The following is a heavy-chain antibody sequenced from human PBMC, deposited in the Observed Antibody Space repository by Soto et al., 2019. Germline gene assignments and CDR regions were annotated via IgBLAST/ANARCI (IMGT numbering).Heavy chain of an antibody. CDR3: ARLYSTSSVNRWFDP. CDR1: GFTFSTYS. V-gene: IGHV3-48*02. CDR2: ISAGSNNI. Sequence: EVQLVESGGGLVQPGGSLRLSCAASGFTFSTYSMNWVRQAPGKGLEWIAFISAGSNNIYYADSVRGRFTISRDNAENSLYLQMNSLSDEDTAVHYCARLYSTSSVNRWFDPWGQGTLVTVSS. J-gene: IGHJ5*02. D-gene: IGHD6-6*01.